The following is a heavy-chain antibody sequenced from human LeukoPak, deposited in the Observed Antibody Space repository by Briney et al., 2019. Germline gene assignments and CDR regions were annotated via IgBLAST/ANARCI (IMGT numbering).Heavy chain of an antibody. J-gene: IGHJ4*02. Sequence: GGSLRLSCTASGFTFGDYAMSWVRQAPGKGLEWVGFIRSKAYSGTTEYAASVKGRFTISRDDSKSIAYLQMNSLKTEDTAVYYCTRLNSSGWTEYFDYWGQGTLVTVSS. D-gene: IGHD6-19*01. V-gene: IGHV3-49*04. CDR1: GFTFGDYA. CDR3: TRLNSSGWTEYFDY. CDR2: IRSKAYSGTT.